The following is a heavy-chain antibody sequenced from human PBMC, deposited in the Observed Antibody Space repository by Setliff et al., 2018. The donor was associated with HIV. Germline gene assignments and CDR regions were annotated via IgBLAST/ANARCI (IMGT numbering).Heavy chain of an antibody. D-gene: IGHD3-16*01. V-gene: IGHV3-74*01. J-gene: IGHJ5*02. CDR2: ITNDGTTT. CDR3: AKDYTPTFWEYNWFDV. CDR1: GFAFDNYW. Sequence: PGGSLRLSCAASGFAFDNYWMDWVRQAPGKGLVWVSRITNDGTTTTYADSVKGRFTISRDNSRDTLYLEMNNLRAEDTALYYCAKDYTPTFWEYNWFDVWGQGTQVTVSS.